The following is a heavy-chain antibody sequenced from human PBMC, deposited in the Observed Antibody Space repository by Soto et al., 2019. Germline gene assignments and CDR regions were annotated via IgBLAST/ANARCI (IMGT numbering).Heavy chain of an antibody. D-gene: IGHD6-6*01. J-gene: IGHJ4*02. V-gene: IGHV5-51*01. CDR3: ARVSSTSPLLDY. CDR1: GYSFTNYW. CDR2: IYAGDSET. Sequence: PGEALKISCKGSGYSFTNYWVAWVRRVPGRGLEWMGLIYAGDSETKYSPSFQGQVNISTDKSIRTAYLHWTSLRASDTAMYYYARVSSTSPLLDYWGQGTLVTLST.